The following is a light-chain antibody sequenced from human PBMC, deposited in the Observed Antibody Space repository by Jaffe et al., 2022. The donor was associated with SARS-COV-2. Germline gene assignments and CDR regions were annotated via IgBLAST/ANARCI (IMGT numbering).Light chain of an antibody. CDR1: NIGSKN. Sequence: SYVLTQPPSVSVAPGKTARITCGGNNIGSKNVHWYHQKPGQAPVLVISYDSDRPSGIPERFSGSNSGNTATLTISRVEAGDEADFYCQVWDSSSDHVVFGGGTKLTVL. CDR2: YDS. CDR3: QVWDSSSDHVV. V-gene: IGLV3-21*04. J-gene: IGLJ2*01.